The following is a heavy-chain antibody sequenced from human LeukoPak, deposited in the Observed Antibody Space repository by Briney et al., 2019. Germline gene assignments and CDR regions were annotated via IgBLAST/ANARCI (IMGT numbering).Heavy chain of an antibody. J-gene: IGHJ4*02. CDR1: GFTFDDYA. Sequence: PGGSLRLSCAASGFTFDDYAMSWVRQAPGKGLEWVSGIFWDGGNTGYAASVKGRFTISRDNAKNSLCLQMNSLRVEDTALYYCARARGTRGYSDYDPLWGQGTLVTVSS. V-gene: IGHV3-20*04. CDR2: IFWDGGNT. CDR3: ARARGTRGYSDYDPL. D-gene: IGHD5-12*01.